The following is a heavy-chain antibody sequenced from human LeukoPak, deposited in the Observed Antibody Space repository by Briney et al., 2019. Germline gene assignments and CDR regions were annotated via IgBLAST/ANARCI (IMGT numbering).Heavy chain of an antibody. CDR1: GGSISSYY. CDR3: ARGGGYSGYDSYYYYYGMDV. J-gene: IGHJ6*02. CDR2: IYYSGST. Sequence: SETLSLTCTVSGGSISSYYWSWIRQPPGKGLEWIGYIYYSGSTNYNPSLKSRVTISVDTSKNQFSLKLSSVTAADTAVYYCARGGGYSGYDSYYYYYGMDVWGQGTTVTVSS. D-gene: IGHD5-12*01. V-gene: IGHV4-59*12.